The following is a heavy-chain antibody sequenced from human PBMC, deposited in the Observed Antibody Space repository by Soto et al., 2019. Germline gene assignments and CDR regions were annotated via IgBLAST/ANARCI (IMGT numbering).Heavy chain of an antibody. CDR2: IYYSGST. D-gene: IGHD6-19*01. CDR3: ARETKSYSSGWSYAFAI. CDR1: GGSVSSGSYY. Sequence: PSETLSLTCTVSGGSVSSGSYYWSWIRQPPGKGLEWIGYIYYSGSTNYNPSLKSRVTISVDTSKNQFSLKLSSVTAADTAVYYCARETKSYSSGWSYAFAICGQGTMVTVS. J-gene: IGHJ3*02. V-gene: IGHV4-61*01.